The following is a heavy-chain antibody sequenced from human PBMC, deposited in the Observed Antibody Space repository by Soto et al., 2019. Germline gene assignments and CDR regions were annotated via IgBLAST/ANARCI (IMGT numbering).Heavy chain of an antibody. Sequence: ASVKVSCKVSGYTLPEVSMHWVRQAPGKGLEWMGGFDPEDGETIYAQKFQGRVTMTEDTSTDTAYMELSSLRSEDTAVYYCATFNVQLERRFDYWGQGTLVTVSS. CDR3: ATFNVQLERRFDY. J-gene: IGHJ4*02. CDR1: GYTLPEVS. D-gene: IGHD1-1*01. CDR2: FDPEDGET. V-gene: IGHV1-24*01.